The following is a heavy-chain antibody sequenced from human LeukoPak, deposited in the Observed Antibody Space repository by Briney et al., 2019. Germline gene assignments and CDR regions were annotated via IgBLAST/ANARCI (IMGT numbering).Heavy chain of an antibody. D-gene: IGHD4-17*01. Sequence: SETLSLPCTVSGGSTSSYYWSWIRQPPGKGLEWIGYIYYSGSTNYNPSLKSRVTISVDTSKNQFSLKLSSVTAADTAVYYCARDFRSDYGDYVGLYYWGQGTLVTVSS. V-gene: IGHV4-59*01. CDR2: IYYSGST. J-gene: IGHJ4*02. CDR3: ARDFRSDYGDYVGLYY. CDR1: GGSTSSYY.